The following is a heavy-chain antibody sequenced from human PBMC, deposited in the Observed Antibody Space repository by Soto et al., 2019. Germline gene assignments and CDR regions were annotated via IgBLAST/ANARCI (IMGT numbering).Heavy chain of an antibody. V-gene: IGHV4-39*01. CDR2: ISYSGST. D-gene: IGHD3-16*01. J-gene: IGHJ4*02. CDR1: GDSISRSLYY. CDR3: VSSSAYPYDYFDQ. Sequence: PSETLSLTCAVSGDSISRSLYYWDWVRQPPGQGLEWLGSISYSGSTHYNPSLKSRVTISVDTSRNQFSLRLSSVTAADTAVYYCVSSSAYPYDYFDQWGQGTLVTVSS.